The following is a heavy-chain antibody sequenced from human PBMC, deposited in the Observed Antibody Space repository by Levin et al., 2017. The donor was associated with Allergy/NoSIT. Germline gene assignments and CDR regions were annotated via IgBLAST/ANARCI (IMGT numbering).Heavy chain of an antibody. CDR2: IWYDGSNK. V-gene: IGHV3-33*01. J-gene: IGHJ2*01. CDR3: ARGYYDILTGYYSYWYFDL. D-gene: IGHD3-9*01. Sequence: SGGSLRLSCAASGFTFSSYGMHWVRQAPGKGLEWVAVIWYDGSNKYYADSVKGRFTISRDNSKNTLYLQMNSLRAEDTAVYYCARGYYDILTGYYSYWYFDLWGRGTLVTVSS. CDR1: GFTFSSYG.